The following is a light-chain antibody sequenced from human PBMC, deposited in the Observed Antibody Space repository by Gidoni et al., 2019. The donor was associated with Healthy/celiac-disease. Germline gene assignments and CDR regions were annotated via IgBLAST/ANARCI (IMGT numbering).Light chain of an antibody. J-gene: IGLJ1*01. Sequence: QSALTQPASVSWSPGQSITISCTGTSSDVGGYNYVPWYQQHPGKAPKLMIYDVSNRPSGVSNRVSGSKSGNTASLTISGLQAEDEADYYCSSYTSSSSSYVFGTGTKVTVL. V-gene: IGLV2-14*03. CDR2: DVS. CDR1: SSDVGGYNY. CDR3: SSYTSSSSSYV.